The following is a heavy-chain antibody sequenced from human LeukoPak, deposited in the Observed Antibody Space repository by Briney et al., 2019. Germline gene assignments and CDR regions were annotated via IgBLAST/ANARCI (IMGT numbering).Heavy chain of an antibody. J-gene: IGHJ4*02. CDR1: GFTFSSYA. CDR2: ISGSGDST. CDR3: AKTRPLDSSSWSHGDY. D-gene: IGHD6-13*01. Sequence: GGSLRLSCAASGFTFSSYAMSWVRQAPGKGLEWVSAISGSGDSTYYGDSVKGRFTISRDNSKNTLCLQMNSLRAEDTAVYYCAKTRPLDSSSWSHGDYWGQGTLVTVSS. V-gene: IGHV3-23*01.